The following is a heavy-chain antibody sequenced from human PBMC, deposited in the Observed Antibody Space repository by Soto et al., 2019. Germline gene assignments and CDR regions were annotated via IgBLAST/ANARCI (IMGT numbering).Heavy chain of an antibody. CDR2: IYHSGST. J-gene: IGHJ5*02. CDR3: VRGAYMSLGFYFDN. Sequence: QVRLQESGPGLVKPSGTLSLNCTVSVDSVTNNNWWSWVRQSPGKGLEWVGEIYHSGSTSYSASLKSRATMSIDKSMNQLSVTLTSVTAADTALYFCVRGAYMSLGFYFDNLGQGTVVTVAS. V-gene: IGHV4-4*02. D-gene: IGHD3-3*01. CDR1: VDSVTNNNW.